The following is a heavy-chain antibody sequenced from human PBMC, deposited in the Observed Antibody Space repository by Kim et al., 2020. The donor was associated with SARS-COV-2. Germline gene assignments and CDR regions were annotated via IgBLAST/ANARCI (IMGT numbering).Heavy chain of an antibody. CDR1: GGSISSGGYY. Sequence: SETLSLTCTVSGGSISSGGYYWSWIRQHPGKGLEWIGYIYYSGSTYYNPSLKSRVTISVDTSKNQFSLKLSSVTAADTAVYYCAREIVRSGQEQEYDAFDIWGQGTMVTVSS. CDR2: IYYSGST. D-gene: IGHD3-3*01. CDR3: AREIVRSGQEQEYDAFDI. V-gene: IGHV4-31*03. J-gene: IGHJ3*02.